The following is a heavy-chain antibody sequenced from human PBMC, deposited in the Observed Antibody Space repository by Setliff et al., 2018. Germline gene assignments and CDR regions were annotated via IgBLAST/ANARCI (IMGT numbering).Heavy chain of an antibody. J-gene: IGHJ6*03. CDR1: GFTFRKYW. CDR3: ASIDWGVNFYNTDV. Sequence: GESLKISCGASGFTFRKYWMYWVRQVPGKGLVWVSRISPDGTITNYADSVKGRFTISRDNAKNTLYLQMNSLRGEDTAVYFCASIDWGVNFYNTDVWGEGTTVTVSS. V-gene: IGHV3-74*01. CDR2: ISPDGTIT. D-gene: IGHD7-27*01.